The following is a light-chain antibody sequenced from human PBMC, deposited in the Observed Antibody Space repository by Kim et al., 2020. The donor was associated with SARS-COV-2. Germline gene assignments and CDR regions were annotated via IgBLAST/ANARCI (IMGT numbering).Light chain of an antibody. J-gene: IGKJ4*01. CDR2: AAS. CDR3: LQHNVYPLT. V-gene: IGKV1-17*03. CDR1: QAISNY. Sequence: DVQMTQSPSAMSASIGDRVTITCRASQAISNYLAWFQQKPGKGPKRLIYAASSLQGGVPSRFSGSGSGTEFTLTISSLQPEDFATYFFLQHNVYPLTFGGGTKVDIK.